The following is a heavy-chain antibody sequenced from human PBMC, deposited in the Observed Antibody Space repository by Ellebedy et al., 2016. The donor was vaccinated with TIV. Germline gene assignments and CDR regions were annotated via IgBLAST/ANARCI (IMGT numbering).Heavy chain of an antibody. CDR1: GFTFSDHW. J-gene: IGHJ4*02. Sequence: PGGSLRLSCAASGFTFSDHWMSWVRQAPGKGPEGVANIRQDGSDKNYVDSVKGRFTISRDNAKSLLYLQMNSLRAEDTAVYYCVVPHWLVYSWGQGTLVTVSS. CDR2: IRQDGSDK. V-gene: IGHV3-7*03. D-gene: IGHD3-9*01. CDR3: VVPHWLVYS.